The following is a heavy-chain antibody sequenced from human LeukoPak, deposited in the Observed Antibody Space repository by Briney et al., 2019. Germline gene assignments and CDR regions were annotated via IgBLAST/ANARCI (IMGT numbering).Heavy chain of an antibody. CDR2: INHSGST. V-gene: IGHV4-34*01. Sequence: PSETLSLTCAVYGGSFSGYYWSWIRQPPGKGLEWIGEINHSGSTNYNPSLKSRVTISVDTSKNQFSLKLSSVTAADTAVYYCASPGYSYGYFDYWGQGTLVTVSS. J-gene: IGHJ4*02. CDR1: GGSFSGYY. D-gene: IGHD5-18*01. CDR3: ASPGYSYGYFDY.